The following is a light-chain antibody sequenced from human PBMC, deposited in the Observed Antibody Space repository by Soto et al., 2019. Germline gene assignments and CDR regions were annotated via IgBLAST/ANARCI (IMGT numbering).Light chain of an antibody. CDR3: QQYGSSRWT. Sequence: EIVLTPSPGTLSLSPGERVTLSCRASQSVTSTYLAWYQQRSGQAPRLLIYGTSSRATGIPDRFSGSGSGTDFSLTITRLEPEDFAVYYCQQYGSSRWTFGQGTKV. CDR1: QSVTSTY. J-gene: IGKJ1*01. CDR2: GTS. V-gene: IGKV3-20*01.